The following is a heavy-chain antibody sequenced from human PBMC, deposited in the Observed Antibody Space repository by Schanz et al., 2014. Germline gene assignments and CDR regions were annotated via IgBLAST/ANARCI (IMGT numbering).Heavy chain of an antibody. CDR2: ISSSSSYI. J-gene: IGHJ4*02. CDR1: GFTLSNSD. V-gene: IGHV3-21*02. CDR3: ARDRGYCSGGSCLTFDY. Sequence: EVRLVESGGGLVQPGGSLRLSCAASGFTLSNSDMHWVRQGTGKGLEWVSSISSSSSYIYYADSVKGRFTISRDNSKNTLYLQMNSLRAEDTAVYYCARDRGYCSGGSCLTFDYWGQGTLVTVSS. D-gene: IGHD2-15*01.